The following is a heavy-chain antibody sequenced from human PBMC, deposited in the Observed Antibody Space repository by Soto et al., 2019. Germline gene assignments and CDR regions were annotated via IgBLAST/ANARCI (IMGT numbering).Heavy chain of an antibody. CDR1: GGSFNTYG. D-gene: IGHD3-16*01. Sequence: SVKVSCKASGGSFNTYGVNWVRQAPGQGLEWMGNIIPIFGTSNYAQNLQGRLTLTTDTSTTTAYMELRSLRSNDTAIYYCAMVDVYVTPSPQDVWGQGTTVTVSS. V-gene: IGHV1-69*05. CDR2: IIPIFGTS. J-gene: IGHJ6*02. CDR3: AMVDVYVTPSPQDV.